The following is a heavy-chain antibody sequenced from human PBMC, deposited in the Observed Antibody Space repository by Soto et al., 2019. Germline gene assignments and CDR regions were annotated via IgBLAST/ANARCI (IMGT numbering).Heavy chain of an antibody. CDR3: ARTQEQLGLFDY. Sequence: SETLPLTCTVSGGSISRYYWSWIRQPPGKGLEWIGYIYYSGSTNYNPSLKSRVTISVDTSKNQFSLKLSSVTAADTAVYYCARTQEQLGLFDYWGQGTLVTVSS. CDR2: IYYSGST. D-gene: IGHD6-13*01. J-gene: IGHJ4*02. V-gene: IGHV4-59*01. CDR1: GGSISRYY.